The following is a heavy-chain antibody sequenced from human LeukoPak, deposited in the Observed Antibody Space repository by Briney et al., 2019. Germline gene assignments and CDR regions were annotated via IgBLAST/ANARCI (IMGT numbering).Heavy chain of an antibody. CDR3: ATAKGFHAFDI. Sequence: ASVKVSCKASGYTFTSYYMHWVRQAPGKGLEWMGGFDPEDGETIYAQKFQGRVTMTEDTSTDTAYMELSSLRSEDTAVYYCATAKGFHAFDIWGQGTMVTVSS. V-gene: IGHV1-24*01. CDR2: FDPEDGET. J-gene: IGHJ3*02. CDR1: GYTFTSYY.